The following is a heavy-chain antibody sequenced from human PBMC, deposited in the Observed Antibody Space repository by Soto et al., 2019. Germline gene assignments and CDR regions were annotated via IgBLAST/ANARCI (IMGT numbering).Heavy chain of an antibody. CDR3: ARDSGHCGMAV. Sequence: QVQLQESGPGLVKPSETLPLTCTVSGGSISTYYWSWIRQPPGKGLEWIGSIYYSGSTNYNPTLKRLVTIAIDTSKHQFSMRLSSVTAADTAVYYCARDSGHCGMAVWGQGTTVTVSS. CDR1: GGSISTYY. D-gene: IGHD7-27*01. V-gene: IGHV4-59*01. J-gene: IGHJ6*02. CDR2: IYYSGST.